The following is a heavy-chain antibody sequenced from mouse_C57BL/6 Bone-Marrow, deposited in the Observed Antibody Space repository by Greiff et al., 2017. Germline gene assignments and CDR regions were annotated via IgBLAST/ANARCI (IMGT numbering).Heavy chain of an antibody. Sequence: QVQLQQPGAELVKPGASVKLSCKASGYTFTSYWMHWVKQRPGQGLEWIGMIHPNSGSTNYNEKFKSKATLTVDKSSSTAYMQLSSLTSEDSAVYYCAKGDYYGSSCFFDYWGQGATLTVSS. D-gene: IGHD1-1*01. CDR1: GYTFTSYW. V-gene: IGHV1-64*01. CDR3: AKGDYYGSSCFFDY. J-gene: IGHJ2*01. CDR2: IHPNSGST.